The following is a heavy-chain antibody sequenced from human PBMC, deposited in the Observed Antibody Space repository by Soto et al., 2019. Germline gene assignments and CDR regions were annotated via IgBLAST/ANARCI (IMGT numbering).Heavy chain of an antibody. CDR1: GYDFARTW. Sequence: GESLKISCKASGYDFARTWIGWVRQLPGKGLDWLGIIYPGDSETRYSPSFRGQVTFSVDMSISTAYLQWSSLKTSDIAIYYCARCSNSGTYSYYYYGMDVWGQGTTVTVSS. J-gene: IGHJ6*02. CDR3: ARCSNSGTYSYYYYGMDV. D-gene: IGHD3-10*01. V-gene: IGHV5-51*01. CDR2: IYPGDSET.